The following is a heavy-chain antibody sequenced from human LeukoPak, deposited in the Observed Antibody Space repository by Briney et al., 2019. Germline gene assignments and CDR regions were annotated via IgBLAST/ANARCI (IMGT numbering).Heavy chain of an antibody. Sequence: SETLSLTCTVSGGSISSSSYYWGWIRQPPGKGLEWIGSIYYSGSTYYNPSLKSRVTISVDTSKNQFSLKLSSVTAADTAVYYCARQVDWELEPGAFDIWGQGTMVTVSS. CDR2: IYYSGST. CDR1: GGSISSSSYY. D-gene: IGHD1-26*01. V-gene: IGHV4-39*01. J-gene: IGHJ3*02. CDR3: ARQVDWELEPGAFDI.